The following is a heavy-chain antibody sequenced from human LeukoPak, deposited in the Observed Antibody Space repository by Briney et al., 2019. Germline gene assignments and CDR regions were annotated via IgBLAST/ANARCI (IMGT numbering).Heavy chain of an antibody. J-gene: IGHJ5*02. CDR3: ATRNMTTVSP. CDR2: ISSSGSTI. D-gene: IGHD4-17*01. Sequence: GGSLRLSCAASGFTFSDYYMSWIRQAPGKGLEWVSYISSSGSTIYHAGSVKGRFTISRDNAKNSLYLQMNSLRAEDTAVYYCATRNMTTVSPWGQGTLVTVSS. V-gene: IGHV3-11*01. CDR1: GFTFSDYY.